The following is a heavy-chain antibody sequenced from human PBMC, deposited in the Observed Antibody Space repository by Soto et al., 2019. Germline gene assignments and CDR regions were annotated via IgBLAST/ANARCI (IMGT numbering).Heavy chain of an antibody. CDR1: AYSFTTYH. D-gene: IGHD2-2*01. J-gene: IGHJ5*02. CDR3: ARGDIVLVPASEGNWFDP. Sequence: QVQLVQSGAEVKKPGASVTLSCKASAYSFTTYHMHWGRQAPGQGREWMGLINPDAGATNYAQRFQGRLRLTRDTSTSTVYMELRSLRFDDTAVYYCARGDIVLVPASEGNWFDPWGQGTLVTVSS. V-gene: IGHV1-46*01. CDR2: INPDAGAT.